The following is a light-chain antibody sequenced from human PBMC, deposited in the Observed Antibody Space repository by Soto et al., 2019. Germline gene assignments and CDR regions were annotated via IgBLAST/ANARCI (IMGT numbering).Light chain of an antibody. CDR2: EVS. CDR3: SSYAGSNTYV. CDR1: SSVVGGYNY. J-gene: IGLJ1*01. Sequence: QSVLTQPPSASGSPGQSVTISCTGTSSVVGGYNYVSWYQQHPGKAPKLMIYEVSKRPSGVPDRFSGSKSGNTASLTVSGLQADDEADYYCSSYAGSNTYVFGTGTNVTVL. V-gene: IGLV2-8*01.